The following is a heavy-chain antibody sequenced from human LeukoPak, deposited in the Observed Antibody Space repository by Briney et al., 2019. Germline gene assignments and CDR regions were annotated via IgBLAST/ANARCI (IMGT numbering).Heavy chain of an antibody. Sequence: ASVKVSCKASGYTFSSNAINWVRQAPGQGLEWMGWINTNTGNPTYAQGFTGRFVFSLDTSVSTAYLQISSLKAEDTAEYFCARGYDSSGYFSDWGQGTLVTASS. V-gene: IGHV7-4-1*02. CDR2: INTNTGNP. CDR1: GYTFSSNA. J-gene: IGHJ4*02. D-gene: IGHD3-22*01. CDR3: ARGYDSSGYFSD.